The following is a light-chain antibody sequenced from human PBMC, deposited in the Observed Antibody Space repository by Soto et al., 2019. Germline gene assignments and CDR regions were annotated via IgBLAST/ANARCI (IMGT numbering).Light chain of an antibody. CDR3: MQGTHWPIT. CDR2: KVS. J-gene: IGKJ5*01. CDR1: QSLVHSDGISY. V-gene: IGKV2-30*02. Sequence: DVVMTQSPLSLPVTLGQPASISCRSNQSLVHSDGISYFSWFQQRPGRSPSRLIYKVSNRESGVPARFSGSGSGTYFALKISRVKAEDVGVYYCMQGTHWPITFGQGTRLEIK.